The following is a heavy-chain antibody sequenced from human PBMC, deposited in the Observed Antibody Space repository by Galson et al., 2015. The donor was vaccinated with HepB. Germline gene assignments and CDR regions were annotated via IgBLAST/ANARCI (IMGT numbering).Heavy chain of an antibody. Sequence: SLRLSCAASGFTFSNYDMNWVRQAPGKGLEWVSGISKSGHSTIYADSVEGRFTISRDNSKNTLFLQVNSLRAEDTATYYCARGMDFHGFSSHGALGPAVGFDIWGQGTMVTVSS. CDR1: GFTFSNYD. V-gene: IGHV3-23*01. CDR3: ARGMDFHGFSSHGALGPAVGFDI. CDR2: ISKSGHST. J-gene: IGHJ3*02. D-gene: IGHD5-12*01.